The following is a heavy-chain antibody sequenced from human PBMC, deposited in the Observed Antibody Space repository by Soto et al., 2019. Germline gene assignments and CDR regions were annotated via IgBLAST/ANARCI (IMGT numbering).Heavy chain of an antibody. J-gene: IGHJ6*02. CDR3: ARDPNRLHVLRYFDWFPGPYWMDV. CDR2: IWYDGSNK. Sequence: GGSLRLSCAASGFTFSSYGMHWVRQAPGKGLEWVAVIWYDGSNKYYADSVKGRFTISRDNSKNTLYLQMNSLRAEDTAVYYCARDPNRLHVLRYFDWFPGPYWMDVGGQGTSVTVSS. CDR1: GFTFSSYG. D-gene: IGHD3-9*01. V-gene: IGHV3-33*01.